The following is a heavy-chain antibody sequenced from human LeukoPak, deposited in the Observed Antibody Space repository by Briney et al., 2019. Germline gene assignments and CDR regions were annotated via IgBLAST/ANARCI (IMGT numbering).Heavy chain of an antibody. J-gene: IGHJ4*02. CDR1: GFIFSDHF. D-gene: IGHD3-10*01. CDR2: ISSSGTTI. CDR3: ARAMGFGELFY. Sequence: GGSLRLSCEASGFIFSDHFISWVRQAPGKGLEWVSDISSSGTTIYYADSMKGRITISRDNAKDSVFLQMNSLRAEDTAVYYCARAMGFGELFYWGQGTLVTVSS. V-gene: IGHV3-11*04.